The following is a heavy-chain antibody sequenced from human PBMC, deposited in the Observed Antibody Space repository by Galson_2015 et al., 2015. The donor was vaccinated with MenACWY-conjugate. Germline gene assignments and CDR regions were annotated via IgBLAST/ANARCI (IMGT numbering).Heavy chain of an antibody. D-gene: IGHD3-22*01. CDR2: INSDGSST. J-gene: IGHJ3*02. V-gene: IGHV3-74*01. Sequence: SLRLSCAASGFTFSSYWMHWVRQAPGKGLVWVSRINSDGSSTSYADSVKGRFTISRDNAKNTLYLQMNSLRAEDTAVYYCASTYYYDSRGAFDIWGQGTMVTVSS. CDR3: ASTYYYDSRGAFDI. CDR1: GFTFSSYW.